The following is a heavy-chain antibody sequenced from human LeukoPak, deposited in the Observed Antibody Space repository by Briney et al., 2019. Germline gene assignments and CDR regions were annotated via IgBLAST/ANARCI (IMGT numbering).Heavy chain of an antibody. CDR3: AKGLPATY. CDR2: ISGRDIST. J-gene: IGHJ4*02. CDR1: GFTFSTYV. D-gene: IGHD2-2*01. Sequence: PGGSLRLSCAAPGFTFSTYVMSWVRQAPGKGLEWVSAISGRDISTYYADSVKGRFTISRDNSKNTLYLQMNSLRAEDTAVYYCAKGLPATYWGQGTLVTVSS. V-gene: IGHV3-23*01.